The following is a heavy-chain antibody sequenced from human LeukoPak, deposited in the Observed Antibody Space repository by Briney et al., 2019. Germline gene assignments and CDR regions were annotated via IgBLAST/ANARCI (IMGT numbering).Heavy chain of an antibody. J-gene: IGHJ4*02. CDR3: ASAIGSIWYEFDY. Sequence: GGSLRLSCAASGFTFSSYAMSWVRQAPGKGLEWVSAISGSGGSTYYAGSVKGRFTISRDDSKNTLYLQMNSLRAEDTAVYYCASAIGSIWYEFDYWGQGTLDTVSS. CDR1: GFTFSSYA. V-gene: IGHV3-23*01. CDR2: ISGSGGST. D-gene: IGHD6-13*01.